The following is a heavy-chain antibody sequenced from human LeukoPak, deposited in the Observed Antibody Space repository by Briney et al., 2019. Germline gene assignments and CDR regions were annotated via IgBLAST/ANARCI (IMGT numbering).Heavy chain of an antibody. CDR1: GYTFTSYG. Sequence: ASVKVSCKASGYTFTSYGISWVRQAPGQGLEWMGGIILIFGTANYAQKFQGRVTITADKSTSTAYMELSSLRSEDTAVYYCAGHPAYYYDSSGYSLDYWGQGTVLTV. CDR2: IILIFGTA. D-gene: IGHD3-22*01. J-gene: IGHJ4*02. CDR3: AGHPAYYYDSSGYSLDY. V-gene: IGHV1-69*06.